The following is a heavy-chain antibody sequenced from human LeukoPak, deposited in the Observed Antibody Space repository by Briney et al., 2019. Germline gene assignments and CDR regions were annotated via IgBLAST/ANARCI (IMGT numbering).Heavy chain of an antibody. CDR2: IHPTVGDT. CDR1: GYTFTSDY. J-gene: IGHJ3*02. V-gene: IGHV1-46*01. CDR3: ARYGFSSVWQGGWHAFDI. Sequence: EASVKVSCKASGYTFTSDYLHWVRQAPGQGLEWMGIIHPTVGDTTYAQKFQGRVTMTRDMSTGTVYMDLSSLRSEDTAVYYCARYGFSSVWQGGWHAFDIWGQGTTVTVSS. D-gene: IGHD6-25*01.